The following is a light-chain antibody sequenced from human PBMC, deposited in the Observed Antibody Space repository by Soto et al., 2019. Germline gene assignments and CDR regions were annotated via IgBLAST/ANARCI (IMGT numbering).Light chain of an antibody. CDR3: HQYGISPLT. Sequence: EIVWTQSPGTLSLSPGARATLSCRASQSVSSSYLAWYQQKPGQAPRLLIFGASNRATGIPDRFTGSGSGTDFTLTISRLEPEDFAVYYCHQYGISPLTFGGGTKVEVK. CDR1: QSVSSSY. J-gene: IGKJ4*01. V-gene: IGKV3-20*01. CDR2: GAS.